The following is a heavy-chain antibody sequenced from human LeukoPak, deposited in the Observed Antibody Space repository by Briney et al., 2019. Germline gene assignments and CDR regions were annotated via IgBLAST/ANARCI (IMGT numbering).Heavy chain of an antibody. CDR1: GGSMSSPSFY. V-gene: IGHV4-39*01. J-gene: IGHJ6*03. Sequence: PPETLSLTCSVSGGSMSSPSFYWAWIRQPPGKGLEWIGNIYYSGSTYYNPSLQSRVTISVDTSKNQFSLKLTSVTVADKAVYYCASMSRGVILGPNYYSYYMDVWGKGATVIVSS. CDR2: IYYSGST. D-gene: IGHD3-10*01. CDR3: ASMSRGVILGPNYYSYYMDV.